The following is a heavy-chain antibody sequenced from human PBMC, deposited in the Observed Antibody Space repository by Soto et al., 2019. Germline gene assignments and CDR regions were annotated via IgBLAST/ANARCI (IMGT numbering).Heavy chain of an antibody. CDR2: ISSGGTYI. J-gene: IGHJ6*02. V-gene: IGHV3-11*06. Sequence: TGGSLRLSCAASGFILRDYYMTWIRQAPGKGLDYISYISSGGTYISYADSVKGRFTISRDNAKNSLFLQLNSLRAEDTGVYFCARLTVTPNYAMDVWGQGTTVTVSS. CDR3: ARLTVTPNYAMDV. D-gene: IGHD4-17*01. CDR1: GFILRDYY.